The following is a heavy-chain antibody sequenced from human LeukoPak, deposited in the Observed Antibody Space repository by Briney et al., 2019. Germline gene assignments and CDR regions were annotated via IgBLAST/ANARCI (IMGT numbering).Heavy chain of an antibody. D-gene: IGHD6-6*01. Sequence: GGSLRLSCTASGFTLRNYWMHWVHQVPGKRLVWVSRISGDGSVTNYADSVQGRFTISRDNAKNILYLQINNLRSEDTAVYYCARYSSSSGGASYYLDYWGHGTLITVSS. CDR2: ISGDGSVT. CDR3: ARYSSSSGGASYYLDY. J-gene: IGHJ4*01. CDR1: GFTLRNYW. V-gene: IGHV3-74*01.